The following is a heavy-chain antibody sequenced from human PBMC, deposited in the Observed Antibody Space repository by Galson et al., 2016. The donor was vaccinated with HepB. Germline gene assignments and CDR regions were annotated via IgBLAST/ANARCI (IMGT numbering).Heavy chain of an antibody. D-gene: IGHD1-1*01. CDR1: GFTFSSYG. V-gene: IGHV3-33*01. J-gene: IGHJ4*02. CDR3: ARGEEEAGMEPFDY. CDR2: IWHDGSNK. Sequence: SLRLSCAASGFTFSSYGMHWVRQAPGKGLEWVALIWHDGSNKYYIDSVKGRFTISRDNSRDTLYLQMDSLVAEDTAVYYCARGEEEAGMEPFDYWGQGTLVTVSS.